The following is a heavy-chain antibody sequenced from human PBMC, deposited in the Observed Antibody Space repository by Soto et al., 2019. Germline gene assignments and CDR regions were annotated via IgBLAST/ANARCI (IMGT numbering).Heavy chain of an antibody. CDR3: AKDQAPYYYYTCAYDY. J-gene: IGHJ4*02. D-gene: IGHD3-22*01. Sequence: EVQLLESGGGLVQPGKTLRLSCAASGFTFTNYAMSWVRQAPGKGLEWVSSITNSGATTYYADSVKGRFTISRDNSKNTLYLQMNSLRAEDTAVYYCAKDQAPYYYYTCAYDYWGQGTLVAVSS. CDR2: ITNSGATT. V-gene: IGHV3-23*01. CDR1: GFTFTNYA.